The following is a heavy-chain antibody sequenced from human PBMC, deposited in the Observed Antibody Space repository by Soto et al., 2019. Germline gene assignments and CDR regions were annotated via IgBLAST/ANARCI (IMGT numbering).Heavy chain of an antibody. V-gene: IGHV3-23*01. J-gene: IGHJ1*01. CDR1: GFTFSSYA. CDR2: ISGSGGST. CDR3: AKDRFLVYCSSTRRQQLSY. D-gene: IGHD2-2*01. Sequence: GGSLRLSCAASGFTFSSYAMSWVRQAPGKGLEWVSAISGSGGSTYYADSVKGRFTISRDNSKNTLYLQMNSLRAEDTAVYYCAKDRFLVYCSSTRRQQLSYCGQGTLVTVSS.